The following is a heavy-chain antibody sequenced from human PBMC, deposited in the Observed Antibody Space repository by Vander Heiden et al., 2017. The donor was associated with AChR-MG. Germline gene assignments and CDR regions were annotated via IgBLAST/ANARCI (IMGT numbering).Heavy chain of an antibody. V-gene: IGHV1-69*01. J-gene: IGHJ4*02. D-gene: IGHD1-26*01. CDR3: ARTGVSALDY. Sequence: VQLVQSGAEVKKPGSSVKVSGKARGGTFIRYAIGRGRQAPGQGLEWMGGIIPIFGTANNAQKFQGRVTITADESTSTAYMELSSLRSEDTAVYYCARTGVSALDYWGQGTLVTVSS. CDR2: IIPIFGTA. CDR1: GGTFIRYA.